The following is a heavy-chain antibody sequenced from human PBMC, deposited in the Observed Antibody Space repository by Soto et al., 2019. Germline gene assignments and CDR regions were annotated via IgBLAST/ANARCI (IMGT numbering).Heavy chain of an antibody. CDR3: ASVPTVYALRHNWSDP. Sequence: QVQLVQSGAEVKKPGSSVKVSCKASGGLFSSHSITWVRQAPGQGLEWLGGIIPVFNTSNYAQIFQGRITFTADESTGTAYMELTGLRSGDTAVYYCASVPTVYALRHNWSDPWGQGTLVTVSS. CDR2: IIPVFNTS. CDR1: GGLFSSHS. J-gene: IGHJ5*02. V-gene: IGHV1-69*01. D-gene: IGHD4-17*01.